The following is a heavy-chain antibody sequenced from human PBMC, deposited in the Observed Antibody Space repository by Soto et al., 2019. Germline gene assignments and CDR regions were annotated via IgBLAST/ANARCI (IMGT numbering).Heavy chain of an antibody. J-gene: IGHJ4*02. CDR2: IVPIFGAT. CDR1: GGSFSSYT. Sequence: QVHLVQSGAEVKKPGSSVKVSCKASGGSFSSYTISWVRQAPGQGLEWMGGIVPIFGATKYAQKFQDRVTITADESTTTAYMELTSLTSEDTAVYYCAREGLGTYCTGDYFGFWGQGTLVTVTS. CDR3: AREGLGTYCTGDYFGF. D-gene: IGHD2-8*02. V-gene: IGHV1-69*12.